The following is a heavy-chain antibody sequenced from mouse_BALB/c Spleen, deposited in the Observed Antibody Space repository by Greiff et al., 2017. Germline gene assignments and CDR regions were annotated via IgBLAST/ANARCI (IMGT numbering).Heavy chain of an antibody. V-gene: IGHV5-17*02. CDR2: ISSGSGTI. CDR3: ARAVYGSSPYYFDY. D-gene: IGHD1-1*01. Sequence: EVKVEESGGGLVQPGGSRKLSCAASGFTFSSFGMHWVRQAPEQGLEWVAYISSGSGTIYYADTVKGRFTISRDNPKNTLFLQMTSLRSEDTAMYYCARAVYGSSPYYFDYWGQGTTLTVSS. CDR1: GFTFSSFG. J-gene: IGHJ2*01.